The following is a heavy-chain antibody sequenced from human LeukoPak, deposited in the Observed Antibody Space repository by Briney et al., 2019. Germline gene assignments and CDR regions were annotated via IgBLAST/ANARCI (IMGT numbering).Heavy chain of an antibody. Sequence: GGSLRLSCAASGFTFSSYSMNWVRQAPGKGLEWVSSISSSSSYIYYADSVKGRFTISRDNAKNSLYLQMNSLRAEDTAVYYCARDGGYYGSGSYIPRHWYFDPWGRGTLVTVSS. J-gene: IGHJ2*01. CDR1: GFTFSSYS. D-gene: IGHD3-10*01. V-gene: IGHV3-21*01. CDR2: ISSSSSYI. CDR3: ARDGGYYGSGSYIPRHWYFDP.